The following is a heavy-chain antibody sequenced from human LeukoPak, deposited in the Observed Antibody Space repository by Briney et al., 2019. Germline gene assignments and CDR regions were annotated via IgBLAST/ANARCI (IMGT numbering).Heavy chain of an antibody. J-gene: IGHJ3*02. CDR3: ASSIAVAGRGPFDI. CDR1: GGSFSSSSYC. CDR2: IYYSGST. D-gene: IGHD6-19*01. Sequence: SETLSLTCTVSGGSFSSSSYCWGWIRQPPGKGLEWIGSIYYSGSTYYNPSLKSRVTISVDTSKNQFSLKLSSVTAADTAVYYCASSIAVAGRGPFDIWGQGTMVTVSS. V-gene: IGHV4-39*01.